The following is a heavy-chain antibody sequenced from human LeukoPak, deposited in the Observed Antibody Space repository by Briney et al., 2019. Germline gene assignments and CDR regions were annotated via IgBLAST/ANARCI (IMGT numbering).Heavy chain of an antibody. CDR1: GGTFSSYA. CDR2: IIPILGIA. Sequence: SVKVSCKASGGTFSSYAISWVRQAPGQGLEWMGRIIPILGIANYAQKFQGRATITADKSTSTAYMELSSLRSEDTAVYYCASYDWPSDYWGQGTLVTVSS. D-gene: IGHD3-9*01. V-gene: IGHV1-69*04. CDR3: ASYDWPSDY. J-gene: IGHJ4*02.